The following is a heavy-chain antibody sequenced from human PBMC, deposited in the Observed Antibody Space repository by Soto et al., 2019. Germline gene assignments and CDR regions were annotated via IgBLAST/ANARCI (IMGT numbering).Heavy chain of an antibody. D-gene: IGHD2-2*01. Sequence: QVQLQESGPGLVKPSQTLSLTCSVSGGSISSGGYYWSWIRQHPGKGLECIGYIYYSGYTYYNPSLKRRLTISVDTSKNQFSLQLSSVTAADTAVYYCARARGSSWYFDFWGQGTLVTVSS. CDR3: ARARGSSWYFDF. CDR2: IYYSGYT. CDR1: GGSISSGGYY. J-gene: IGHJ4*02. V-gene: IGHV4-31*03.